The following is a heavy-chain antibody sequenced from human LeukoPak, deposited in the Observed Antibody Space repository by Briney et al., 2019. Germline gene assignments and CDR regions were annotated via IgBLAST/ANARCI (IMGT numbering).Heavy chain of an antibody. CDR3: ARGAPNCDILTGPNYYYGMDV. CDR2: ISSSGSTI. J-gene: IGHJ6*02. CDR1: GFTFSDYY. D-gene: IGHD3-9*01. V-gene: IGHV3-11*01. Sequence: GGSLRLSCAASGFTFSDYYMSWIRQAPGKGLEWVSYISSSGSTIYYADSVKGRFTISRDNAKNSLYLQMNSLRAEDTAVYYCARGAPNCDILTGPNYYYGMDVWGQGTTVTVSS.